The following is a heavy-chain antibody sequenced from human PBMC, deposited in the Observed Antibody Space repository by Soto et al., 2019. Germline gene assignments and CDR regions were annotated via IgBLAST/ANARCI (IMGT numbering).Heavy chain of an antibody. CDR1: GFTLSSYT. Sequence: GGSLRLSCVASGFTLSSYTMSWVRQAAGKGLECVSAISGSGNSTNYADSVKGRFIISRDNSKNTLFLQMNSLRAEDTAVYYCARKLGGYYGSGAQDYWGQGTLVTVSS. D-gene: IGHD3-10*01. CDR3: ARKLGGYYGSGAQDY. J-gene: IGHJ4*02. CDR2: ISGSGNST. V-gene: IGHV3-23*01.